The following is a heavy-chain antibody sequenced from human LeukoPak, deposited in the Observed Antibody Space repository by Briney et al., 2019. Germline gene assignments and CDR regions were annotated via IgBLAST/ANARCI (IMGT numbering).Heavy chain of an antibody. J-gene: IGHJ5*02. Sequence: ASVKVSCKASGYTFTSYDISWVRQAPGQGLEWMGWISTYNGNTNYAQKLQGRVTMTTDTITTTAYMELRSLRSDDTAVYYCARDHSGNWFDPWGQGTLVTVAS. V-gene: IGHV1-18*01. D-gene: IGHD1-26*01. CDR3: ARDHSGNWFDP. CDR1: GYTFTSYD. CDR2: ISTYNGNT.